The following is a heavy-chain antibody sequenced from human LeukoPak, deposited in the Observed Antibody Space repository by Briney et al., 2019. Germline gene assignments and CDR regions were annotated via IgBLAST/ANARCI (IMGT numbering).Heavy chain of an antibody. CDR1: GYSISSGYY. CDR2: IYHSGST. J-gene: IGHJ3*02. CDR3: ARRKAAFDI. Sequence: PSETLSLTCAVSGYSISSGYYWGWIRQPPGKGLEWIGSIYHSGSTYYNPSLKSRVTISVGTSKNQSSLKLSSVTAADTAVYYCARRKAAFDIWGQGTMVTVSS. V-gene: IGHV4-38-2*01.